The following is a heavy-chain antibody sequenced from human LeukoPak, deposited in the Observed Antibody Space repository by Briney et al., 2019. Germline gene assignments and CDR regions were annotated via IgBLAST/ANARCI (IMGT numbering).Heavy chain of an antibody. V-gene: IGHV3-9*01. J-gene: IGHJ4*02. CDR1: GFTFDDYA. CDR2: ISWNSGSI. Sequence: PGRSLRLSCAASGFTFDDYAMHWVRQAPGKGLEWVSGISWNSGSIGYADSVKGRFTISRDNAKNSLYLQMNSLRAEDTALYHCAKGVAGTTFFDYWGQGTLVTVSS. CDR3: AKGVAGTTFFDY. D-gene: IGHD1-7*01.